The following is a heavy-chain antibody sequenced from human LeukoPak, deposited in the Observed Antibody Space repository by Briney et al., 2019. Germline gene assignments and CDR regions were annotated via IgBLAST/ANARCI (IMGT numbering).Heavy chain of an antibody. J-gene: IGHJ5*02. CDR2: ISGSGGST. CDR1: GFTFSSYG. V-gene: IGHV3-23*01. CDR3: AKDLAVIVVVFWFDP. Sequence: GGTLRLSCAASGFTFSSYGMSWVRQAPGKGLEWVSAISGSGGSTHYADSVKGRFTISRDNSKNTLYLQMNSLRAEDTAVYYCAKDLAVIVVVFWFDPWGQGTLVTVSS. D-gene: IGHD2-15*01.